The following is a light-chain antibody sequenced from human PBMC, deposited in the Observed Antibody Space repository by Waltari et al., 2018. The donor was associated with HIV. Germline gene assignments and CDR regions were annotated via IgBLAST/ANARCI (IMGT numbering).Light chain of an antibody. CDR1: QGTNNW. CDR3: LQANSFPYT. CDR2: NAY. Sequence: DIQMTQSPSSVSASVGDRVTITCRASQGTNNWVAWYQQKPGRAPKLLIYNAYRLQSVVPSRFSGSGSGTEFALTISSLQPEDFATYYCLQANSFPYTFGQGTKLEIK. V-gene: IGKV1-12*01. J-gene: IGKJ2*01.